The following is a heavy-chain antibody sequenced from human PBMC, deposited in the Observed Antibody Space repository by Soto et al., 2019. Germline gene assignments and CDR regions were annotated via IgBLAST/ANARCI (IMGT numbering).Heavy chain of an antibody. CDR2: ISGSGGGT. Sequence: EVQLLESGGGLVQPGGSLRLSCAASGFTFSSYAMSWIRQAPGKGLEWVSAISGSGGGTYYVDSVKGRFTISRDNSKNTLYLQMNSLRAEDSALYHCAKDHESDYWGQGTLVTVSS. CDR3: AKDHESDY. CDR1: GFTFSSYA. J-gene: IGHJ4*02. V-gene: IGHV3-23*01.